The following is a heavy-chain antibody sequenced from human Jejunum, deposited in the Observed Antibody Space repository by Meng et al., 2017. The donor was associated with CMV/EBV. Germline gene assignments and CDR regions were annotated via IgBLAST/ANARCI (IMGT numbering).Heavy chain of an antibody. J-gene: IGHJ2*01. CDR2: IYSSGHT. Sequence: SGRSISSGDYFWTWIRQSPGKGLEWIGCIYSSGHTYYPPSLKSRLIISIATSQSQFSLKLNSLTAADTAVYYCARGGSSGWYDWYFDLWGLGTLVTVSS. CDR3: ARGGSSGWYDWYFDL. D-gene: IGHD6-19*01. V-gene: IGHV4-30-4*01. CDR1: GRSISSGDYF.